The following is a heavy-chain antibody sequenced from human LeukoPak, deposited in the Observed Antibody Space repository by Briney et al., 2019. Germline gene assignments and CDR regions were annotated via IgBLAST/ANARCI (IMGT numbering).Heavy chain of an antibody. D-gene: IGHD2-15*01. CDR3: APRVVGSAPFDY. CDR2: IGGRGGST. Sequence: PGGSLRLSCAASGFTFSDYGMSWVRQAPGKGLEWVSTIGGRGGSTYYADSVKGRFTISRDNSKNTLYLQMNSLRAEDTAVYYCAPRVVGSAPFDYWGQGTLVTVSS. CDR1: GFTFSDYG. J-gene: IGHJ4*02. V-gene: IGHV3-23*01.